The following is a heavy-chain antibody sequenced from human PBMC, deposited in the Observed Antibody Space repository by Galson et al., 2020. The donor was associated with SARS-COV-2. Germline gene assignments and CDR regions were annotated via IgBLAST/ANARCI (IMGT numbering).Heavy chain of an antibody. CDR2: LNVDGSRT. D-gene: IGHD2-15*01. CDR1: GFTFNTYW. Sequence: GESLKISCAASGFTFNTYWMHWVRQAPGKGLVWVSRLNVDGSRTDYADSVKGRFTISRDNAKNTLYLQMNSLRAEDTAVYHCARDTGCGGGCYSMFGSNYYGVDVWGQGTTVTVSS. CDR3: ARDTGCGGGCYSMFGSNYYGVDV. V-gene: IGHV3-74*01. J-gene: IGHJ6*02.